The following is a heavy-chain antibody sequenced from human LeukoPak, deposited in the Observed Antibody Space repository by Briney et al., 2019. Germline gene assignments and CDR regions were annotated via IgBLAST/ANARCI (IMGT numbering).Heavy chain of an antibody. J-gene: IGHJ4*02. CDR2: MNPNSGNT. CDR3: ARAGGYYGSGSSLDFDY. CDR1: GYTFTSYD. Sequence: ASVKVPCKASGYTFTSYDINWVRQATGQGLEWMGWMNPNSGNTGYAQKFQGRVTMTRNTSISTAYMELSSLRSEDTAVYYCARAGGYYGSGSSLDFDYWGQGTLVTVSS. V-gene: IGHV1-8*01. D-gene: IGHD3-10*01.